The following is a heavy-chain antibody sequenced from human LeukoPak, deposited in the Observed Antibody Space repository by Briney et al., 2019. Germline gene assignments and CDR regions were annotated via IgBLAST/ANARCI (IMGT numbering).Heavy chain of an antibody. CDR1: GFAFGSYA. V-gene: IGHV3-23*01. J-gene: IGHJ4*02. CDR3: AKTTAGHSSGRYPGWPVDY. Sequence: GGSLRLSCAASGFAFGSYAMTWVRQAPGKGLEWVSHISGSGGIIYYTDSVKGRFTISRDNSKNTLYLQMDSLRAEDTAVYYCAKTTAGHSSGRYPGWPVDYWGRGTLVTVSS. CDR2: ISGSGGII. D-gene: IGHD6-19*01.